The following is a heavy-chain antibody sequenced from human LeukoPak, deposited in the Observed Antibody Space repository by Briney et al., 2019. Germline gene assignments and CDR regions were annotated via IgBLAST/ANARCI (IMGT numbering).Heavy chain of an antibody. V-gene: IGHV4-38-2*01. CDR3: ARFPRWFFDL. CDR2: IYHIGNT. CDR1: GYSISSGYF. Sequence: SETLSLTCDVSGYSISSGYFWGWIRQPPGKGLEWIGSIYHIGNTYQNPSLKSRVTISRDTSKNQFSLKLTSVTAADTAVYYCARFPRWFFDLWGRGTLVTVSS. J-gene: IGHJ2*01.